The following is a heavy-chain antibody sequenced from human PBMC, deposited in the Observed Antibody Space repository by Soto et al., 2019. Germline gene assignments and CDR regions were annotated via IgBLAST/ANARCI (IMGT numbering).Heavy chain of an antibody. CDR2: IYYSGST. V-gene: IGHV4-30-4*01. CDR3: ARDTGSNYGPFDI. Sequence: QVQLQESGPGLAKPSQTLSLTCIVSGGSISSDDYYWSWIRHPPGKGLEWIGCIYYSGSTYYNPSLKTRLTISLDTSKNHFSLKLRSVTAADTAVYYCARDTGSNYGPFDIWGQGTMVTVSS. J-gene: IGHJ3*02. D-gene: IGHD4-4*01. CDR1: GGSISSDDYY.